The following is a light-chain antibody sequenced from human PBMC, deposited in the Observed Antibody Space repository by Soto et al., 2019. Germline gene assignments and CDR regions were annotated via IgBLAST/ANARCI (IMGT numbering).Light chain of an antibody. V-gene: IGKV3D-15*01. CDR1: KSVSSN. Sequence: EIVMTQSPATLSVSPGERATLSCRASKSVSSNLAWYQQKPGQAPRLLIYGASTRATGIPARFSGSGSGTEFTLTISSLQSEGFAVDYCQQYNNLPTFGQGTRLEIK. J-gene: IGKJ5*01. CDR3: QQYNNLPT. CDR2: GAS.